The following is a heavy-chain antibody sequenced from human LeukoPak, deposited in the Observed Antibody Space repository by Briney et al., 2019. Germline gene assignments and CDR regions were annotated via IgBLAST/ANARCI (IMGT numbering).Heavy chain of an antibody. Sequence: GGSLRLSCAASVFTFSSYAMHWVRQAPGKGLEWVAIISYDGSDKYYADSVKGRFTISRDNSKNMLYLQMNSLRVEDTAVYYCARGRWELPTNWYFDLWGRGTLVTVSS. V-gene: IGHV3-30*04. CDR1: VFTFSSYA. CDR3: ARGRWELPTNWYFDL. CDR2: ISYDGSDK. J-gene: IGHJ2*01. D-gene: IGHD1-26*01.